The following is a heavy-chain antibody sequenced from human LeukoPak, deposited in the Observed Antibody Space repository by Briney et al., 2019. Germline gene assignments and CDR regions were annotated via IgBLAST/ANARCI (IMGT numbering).Heavy chain of an antibody. V-gene: IGHV3-30-3*01. CDR3: ARESVLRYFDFEY. D-gene: IGHD3-9*01. CDR2: ISFDGSNK. J-gene: IGHJ4*02. Sequence: GGSLRLSCAASGFTFSSYTIHWVRQAPGKGLERVAVISFDGSNKYYADSVKGRFSISRDNSKNTLYLQMNSLRAEDTAVYYCARESVLRYFDFEYWGQGTLVTVSS. CDR1: GFTFSSYT.